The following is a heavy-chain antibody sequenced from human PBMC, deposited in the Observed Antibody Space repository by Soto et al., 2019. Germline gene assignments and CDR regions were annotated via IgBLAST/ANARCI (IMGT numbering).Heavy chain of an antibody. D-gene: IGHD6-13*01. J-gene: IGHJ4*02. CDR3: ARLETATPGSRYFNY. Sequence: QLQLQESGPGLVKPSETLSLTCTVSGDSISSGSYYWGWIRQPPGKGLEWIGSVYYNGNMYYNPSLKSRVTISVDTSKNQFSLKLNSVTAADTAVYYCARLETATPGSRYFNYWGQGTLVTVSS. CDR1: GDSISSGSYY. CDR2: VYYNGNM. V-gene: IGHV4-39*01.